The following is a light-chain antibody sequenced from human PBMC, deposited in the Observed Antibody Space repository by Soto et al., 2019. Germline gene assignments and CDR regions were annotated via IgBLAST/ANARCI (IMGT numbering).Light chain of an antibody. CDR1: QSIRRW. J-gene: IGKJ2*01. Sequence: DLQMTQSPSTLSASVGDRVTITCRASQSIRRWVAWYQQKPGKAPNLLIYEASSLETGVPSRFRGSGSGTEFTLTISSLQPDDFATYYCQQYNSYPYTFGQGTKLEIK. CDR2: EAS. CDR3: QQYNSYPYT. V-gene: IGKV1-5*03.